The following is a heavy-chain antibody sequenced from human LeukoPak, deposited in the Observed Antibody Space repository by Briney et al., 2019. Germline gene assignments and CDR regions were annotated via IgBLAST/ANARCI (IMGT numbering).Heavy chain of an antibody. CDR3: ARYYHGSGTSFDP. V-gene: IGHV3-7*01. Sequence: RGSLRLSCAASGFTFSDYWMSWLRQAPGKGLEWVANIKKDGSEKSYVDSVKGRFTISRDNAKNSLYLQMSSLRAEDTAVFYCARYYHGSGTSFDPWGQGTLVTVSS. D-gene: IGHD3-10*01. CDR2: IKKDGSEK. CDR1: GFTFSDYW. J-gene: IGHJ5*02.